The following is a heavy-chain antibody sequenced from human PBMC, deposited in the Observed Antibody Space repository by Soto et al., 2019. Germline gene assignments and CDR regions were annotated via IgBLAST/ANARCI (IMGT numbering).Heavy chain of an antibody. CDR1: GFTFNTYG. CDR3: ARSPQPTRGIHWYFDL. V-gene: IGHV3-30*03. J-gene: IGHJ2*01. Sequence: QVQLVESGGGVVQPGRSLGLSCAASGFTFNTYGMHWVRQAPGKGLEWVAAISYDGINKYYVDSVKGRFTISRDNSKNTLYVQMNSLRAEDTALYYCARSPQPTRGIHWYFDLGGGGILVTVSS. D-gene: IGHD1-26*01. CDR2: ISYDGINK.